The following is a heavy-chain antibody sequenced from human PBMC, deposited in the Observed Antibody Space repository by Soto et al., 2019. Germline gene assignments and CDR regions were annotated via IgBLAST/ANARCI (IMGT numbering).Heavy chain of an antibody. CDR3: ARAGDDYDILTGYPGY. J-gene: IGHJ4*02. CDR2: ISYEGSNK. Sequence: PGGSLRLSCAASGFTFSRYAMHWVRQAPGKGLEWVAVISYEGSNKYYADSVKGRFTISRDNSKNTLYLQMNSLRAEDTAVYYCARAGDDYDILTGYPGYWGQGTLVTVSS. CDR1: GFTFSRYA. V-gene: IGHV3-30-3*01. D-gene: IGHD3-9*01.